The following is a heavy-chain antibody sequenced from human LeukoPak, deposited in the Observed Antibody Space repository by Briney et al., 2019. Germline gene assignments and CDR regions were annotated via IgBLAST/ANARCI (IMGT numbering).Heavy chain of an antibody. D-gene: IGHD3-10*01. CDR3: GRDYLGESGAGGP. V-gene: IGHV3-21*01. CDR2: ISPTGIST. J-gene: IGHJ5*02. CDR1: GFTFSSFT. Sequence: GGSLRLSCAASGFTFSSFTMNWVRQAPGKGLEWASSISPTGISTWHADSVKGRFAISRDNAKNSAHLQMTNLRVDDTAVYYCGRDYLGESGAGGPWGQGILVTVSS.